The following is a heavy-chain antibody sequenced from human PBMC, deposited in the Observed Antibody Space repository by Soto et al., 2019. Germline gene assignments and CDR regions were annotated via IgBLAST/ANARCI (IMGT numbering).Heavy chain of an antibody. D-gene: IGHD3-9*01. CDR3: ASSGGKERYYDILTGYYSGLGY. CDR1: GGTFSSYA. J-gene: IGHJ4*02. CDR2: IIPIFGTA. V-gene: IGHV1-69*01. Sequence: QVQLVQSGAEVKKPGSSVKVSCKASGGTFSSYAISWVRQAPGQGLEWMGGIIPIFGTANYAQKFQGRVTSTADESTSTAYMELSSLRSEDTAVYYCASSGGKERYYDILTGYYSGLGYWGQGTLVTVSS.